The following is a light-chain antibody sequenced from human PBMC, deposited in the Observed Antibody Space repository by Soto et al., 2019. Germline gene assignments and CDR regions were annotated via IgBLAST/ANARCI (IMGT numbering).Light chain of an antibody. Sequence: EIVMTQSPATLSVSPGERDTLSCRASQSVSSNLAWYQQKPGQAPRLLIYGASTRATGIPARFSGSGSGTEFTLTISSLQSEDFAVYYCQQYNNWPPRITFGGGTKVEIK. CDR3: QQYNNWPPRIT. V-gene: IGKV3-15*01. CDR1: QSVSSN. CDR2: GAS. J-gene: IGKJ4*01.